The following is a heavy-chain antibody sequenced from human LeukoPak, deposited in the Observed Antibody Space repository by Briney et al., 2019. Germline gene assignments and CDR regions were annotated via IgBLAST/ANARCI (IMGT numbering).Heavy chain of an antibody. CDR2: IIPIFGTA. J-gene: IGHJ1*01. CDR1: GGTFSSYA. V-gene: IGHV1-69*05. D-gene: IGHD5-18*01. CDR3: ARDAQVRGTAMVIQH. Sequence: ASVKVSCKASGGTFSSYAISWVRQAPGQGLEWMGGIIPIFGTANYAQKFQGRVTMTRDTSTSTVYMELSSLRSEDTAVYYCARDAQVRGTAMVIQHWGQGTLVTVSS.